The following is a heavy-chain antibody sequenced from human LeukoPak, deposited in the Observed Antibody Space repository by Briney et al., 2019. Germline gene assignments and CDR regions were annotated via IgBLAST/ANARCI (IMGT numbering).Heavy chain of an antibody. D-gene: IGHD4-11*01. J-gene: IGHJ4*02. CDR3: ARDRSNSVFDY. CDR2: IYHSGGT. CDR1: GDSINSGSYH. Sequence: PSETLSLTCTVSGDSINSGSYHWNWIRQSPGKGLEWIGYIYHSGGTFYNSSLKNRLLISLDTSKNQFSLELSSVIASDTAVYYCARDRSNSVFDYWGLGTLVTVSS. V-gene: IGHV4-30-4*08.